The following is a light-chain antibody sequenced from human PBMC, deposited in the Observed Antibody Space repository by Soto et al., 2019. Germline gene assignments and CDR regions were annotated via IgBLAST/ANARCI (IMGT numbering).Light chain of an antibody. CDR2: DVS. J-gene: IGLJ1*01. CDR1: TSDVGAYSF. Sequence: QSALTQPRSVSESPGQSVTISCTGTTSDVGAYSFVSWYQHHPGKGPKLLIYDVSNRPSGVPDRFSASKSGNTASLAISGLQAQDEAVYYCCSYAGDYTYVFGTGTKLTVL. CDR3: CSYAGDYTYV. V-gene: IGLV2-11*01.